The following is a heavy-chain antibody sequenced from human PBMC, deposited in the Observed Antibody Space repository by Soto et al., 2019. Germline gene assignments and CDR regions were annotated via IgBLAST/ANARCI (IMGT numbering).Heavy chain of an antibody. D-gene: IGHD2-15*01. CDR2: IKQDGSEK. V-gene: IGHV3-7*01. CDR3: AKGWYHEY. J-gene: IGHJ4*02. Sequence: GGSLRLSCAASGFTFSSYRLSWVRQAPGKGLEWVANIKQDGSEKYYVDSVKGRFTISRDNAKNSVYLLMNSLRAEDTAVYYCAKGWYHEYWGQGTLVTVSS. CDR1: GFTFSSYR.